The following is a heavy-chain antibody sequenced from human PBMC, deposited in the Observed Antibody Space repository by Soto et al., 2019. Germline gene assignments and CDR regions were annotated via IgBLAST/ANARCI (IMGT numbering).Heavy chain of an antibody. CDR2: IIPMHGIT. J-gene: IGHJ5*02. D-gene: IGHD2-15*01. CDR1: GVTFSSYT. CDR3: ARGLGYCDYSSCYLPFDP. V-gene: IGHV1-69*02. Sequence: ASVKVSCKASGVTFSSYTINWVRQAPGHGLEWMGRIIPMHGITNYAQEFQGRVTITADKSTNTAYMELSSLRSEDTAIYYCARGLGYCDYSSCYLPFDPWGQGTLVTVSS.